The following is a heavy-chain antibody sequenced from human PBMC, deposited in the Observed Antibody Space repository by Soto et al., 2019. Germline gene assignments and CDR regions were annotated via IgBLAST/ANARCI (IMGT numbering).Heavy chain of an antibody. CDR1: GFTFSSYS. CDR3: ASLLWFGELSTDY. CDR2: ISSSSSYI. V-gene: IGHV3-21*01. D-gene: IGHD3-10*01. Sequence: GGSLRLSCAASGFTFSSYSMNWVRQAPGKGLEWVSSISSSSSYIYYADSVKGRFTISRDNAKNSLYLQMNSLRAEDTAVYYCASLLWFGELSTDYWGQGTLVTVS. J-gene: IGHJ4*02.